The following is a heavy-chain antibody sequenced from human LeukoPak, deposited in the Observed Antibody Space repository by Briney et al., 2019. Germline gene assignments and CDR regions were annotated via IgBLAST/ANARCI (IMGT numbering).Heavy chain of an antibody. Sequence: GGSLRLSCTASGFNFDDYNMSWFRQAPGKGLGWVGLIRSTPYGGTTVYAASVKGRFTISRDDSKSIAYLQMNSLKTEDTAVYYCTRGTTVTTGVAYYMDVWGKGTTVTISS. J-gene: IGHJ6*03. V-gene: IGHV3-49*03. CDR2: IRSTPYGGTT. CDR1: GFNFDDYN. D-gene: IGHD4-17*01. CDR3: TRGTTVTTGVAYYMDV.